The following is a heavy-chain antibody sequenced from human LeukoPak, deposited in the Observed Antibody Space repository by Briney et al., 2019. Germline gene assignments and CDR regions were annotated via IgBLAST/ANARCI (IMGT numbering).Heavy chain of an antibody. Sequence: SGGSLRLSCAASGFTFSSYSMNWVRQAPGKGLEWVSSISSSSSYIYYADSVKGRFTISRDNAKNSLYLQMNSLRAEDTAVYYCARGSVGGYYYYGMDVWGQGTTVTVSS. CDR3: ARGSVGGYYYYGMDV. CDR1: GFTFSSYS. CDR2: ISSSSSYI. V-gene: IGHV3-21*01. J-gene: IGHJ6*02. D-gene: IGHD1-26*01.